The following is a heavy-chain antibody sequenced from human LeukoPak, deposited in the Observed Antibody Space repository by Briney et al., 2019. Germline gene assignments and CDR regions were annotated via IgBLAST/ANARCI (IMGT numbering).Heavy chain of an antibody. V-gene: IGHV3-23*01. CDR1: GFTFSSYA. J-gene: IGHJ4*02. Sequence: PGGSLRLSCAASGFTFSSYAMSWVRQAPGQGLEWVSAISGSGGSTYYADSVKGRFTISRDNSRDTLYLQMNSLGAEDTAVYYCAKGYYDYVWGSYYFDYWGQGTLVTVSS. D-gene: IGHD3-16*01. CDR2: ISGSGGST. CDR3: AKGYYDYVWGSYYFDY.